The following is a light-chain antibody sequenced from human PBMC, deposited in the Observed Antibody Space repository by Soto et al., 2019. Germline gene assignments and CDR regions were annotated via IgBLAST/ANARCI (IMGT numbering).Light chain of an antibody. CDR1: QNLLRSNGNNY. V-gene: IGKV2-28*01. CDR3: MQALQTPLT. Sequence: EIVLTQSPLSLPVTPGEPASISCRSSQNLLRSNGNNYWDWFLQRPGQSPQLLIFLGSHRASGVPDRFSGSGSGTDFTLKISRVEAEDVGIYYCMQALQTPLTFGGGTKVEI. CDR2: LGS. J-gene: IGKJ4*01.